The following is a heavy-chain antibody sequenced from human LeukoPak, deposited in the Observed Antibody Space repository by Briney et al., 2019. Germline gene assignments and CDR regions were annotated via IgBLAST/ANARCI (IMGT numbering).Heavy chain of an antibody. V-gene: IGHV3-33*01. Sequence: GGSLRLSCAASGFTFSSYGMHWVRQAPGKGLEWVAVIWYDGSNKYYADSVKGRFTISRDNAKNSLYLQMNSLRAEDTAVYYCARGSGSGSTFDYWGQGTLVTVSS. CDR1: GFTFSSYG. CDR2: IWYDGSNK. J-gene: IGHJ4*02. D-gene: IGHD3-10*01. CDR3: ARGSGSGSTFDY.